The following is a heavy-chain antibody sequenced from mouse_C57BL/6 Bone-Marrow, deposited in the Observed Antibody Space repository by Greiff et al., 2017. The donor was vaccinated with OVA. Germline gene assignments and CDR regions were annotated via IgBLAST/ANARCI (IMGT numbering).Heavy chain of an antibody. D-gene: IGHD2-1*01. CDR3: ARLSTMVTTKVYYAMDY. J-gene: IGHJ4*01. CDR2: IYWDDDK. Sequence: QVTLKVSGPGILQSSQTLSLTCSFSGFSLSTSGMGVSWIRQPSGKGLEWLAHIYWDDDKRYNPSLKSRLTISKDTSRNQVFLKITSVDTADTATYYCARLSTMVTTKVYYAMDYWGQGTSVTVSS. V-gene: IGHV8-12*01. CDR1: GFSLSTSGMG.